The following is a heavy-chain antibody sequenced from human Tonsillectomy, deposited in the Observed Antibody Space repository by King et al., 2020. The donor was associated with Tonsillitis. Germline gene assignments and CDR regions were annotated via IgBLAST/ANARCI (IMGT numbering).Heavy chain of an antibody. Sequence: QLQESGPELVKPSETLSLTCKVSGGSIISSSYFWDCIRQPPGNGLEWIGSVYFCGSTYYNPSLMSRVTISIDTSKNQFSLKLSSVTPAATAVYYCARRATGIVVVPATRDAFDIWGQGTMVTVSS. CDR3: ARRATGIVVVPATRDAFDI. V-gene: IGHV4-39*01. CDR1: GGSIISSSYF. J-gene: IGHJ3*02. D-gene: IGHD2-2*01. CDR2: VYFCGST.